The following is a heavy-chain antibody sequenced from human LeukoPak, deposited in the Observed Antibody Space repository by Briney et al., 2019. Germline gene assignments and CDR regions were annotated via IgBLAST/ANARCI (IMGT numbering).Heavy chain of an antibody. J-gene: IGHJ4*02. CDR2: ISGSGGST. V-gene: IGHV3-23*01. D-gene: IGHD3-22*01. CDR3: AKLPITMIVVVTHFDY. CDR1: GFTFSSYA. Sequence: GGSLRLSCAASGFTFSSYAMSWVRQAPGKGLDWVSAISGSGGSTYYADSVKGRFTISRDNSKNTLYLQMNSLRAEDTAVYYCAKLPITMIVVVTHFDYWGQGTLVTVSS.